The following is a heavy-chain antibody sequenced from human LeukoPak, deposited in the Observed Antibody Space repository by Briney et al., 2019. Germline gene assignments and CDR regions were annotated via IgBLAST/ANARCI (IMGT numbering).Heavy chain of an antibody. Sequence: SETLSLTCAVYGGSFSGYYWSWIRQPPGKGLEWIGEINHSGSTNYNPSLKSRVTISGDTSKNQFSLKLRSVTAADTAVYYCASLVVVVVTASEIDYWGQGTLVTVSS. CDR3: ASLVVVVVTASEIDY. J-gene: IGHJ4*02. V-gene: IGHV4-34*01. CDR2: INHSGST. D-gene: IGHD2-21*02. CDR1: GGSFSGYY.